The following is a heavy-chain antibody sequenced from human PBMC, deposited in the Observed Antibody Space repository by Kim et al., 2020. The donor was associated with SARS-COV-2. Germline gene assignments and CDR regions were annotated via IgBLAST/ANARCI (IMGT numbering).Heavy chain of an antibody. V-gene: IGHV3-15*01. CDR1: GFTFSNPW. D-gene: IGHD2-2*01. CDR3: TTDDHQLLISYYYGMDV. Sequence: GGSLRLSCAASGFTFSNPWMSWVRQAPGKGLEWVGRIKSKTDGGTTDYAAPVKGRFTISRDDSKNTLYLQMNSLKTEDTAVYYCTTDDHQLLISYYYGMDVWGQGTTVTVSS. J-gene: IGHJ6*02. CDR2: IKSKTDGGTT.